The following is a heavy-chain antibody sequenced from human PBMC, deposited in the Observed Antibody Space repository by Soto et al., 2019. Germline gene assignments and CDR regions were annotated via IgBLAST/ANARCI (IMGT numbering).Heavy chain of an antibody. CDR2: INHSGST. V-gene: IGHV4-34*01. Sequence: SETLSLTCAVYGGSFSGYYWSWIRQPPGKGLEWIGEINHSGSTNYNPSLKSRVTISVDTSKNQFSLKLSSVTAADTAVYYCARRVLEWLYYYYGMDVWGQGATVTVSS. D-gene: IGHD3-3*01. J-gene: IGHJ6*02. CDR1: GGSFSGYY. CDR3: ARRVLEWLYYYYGMDV.